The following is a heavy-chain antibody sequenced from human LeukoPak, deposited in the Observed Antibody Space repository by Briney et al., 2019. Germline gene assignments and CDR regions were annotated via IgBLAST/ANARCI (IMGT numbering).Heavy chain of an antibody. J-gene: IGHJ4*02. D-gene: IGHD3-22*01. CDR2: ISGSGGST. Sequence: LTGGSLRLSCAASGFTFSSYAMHWVRQAPGKGLEWVSAISGSGGSTYYADSVKGRFTISRDNSKNTLYLQMNSLRAEDTAVYYCAKGDSSGYYYKHYFDYWGQGTLVTVSS. CDR3: AKGDSSGYYYKHYFDY. CDR1: GFTFSSYA. V-gene: IGHV3-23*01.